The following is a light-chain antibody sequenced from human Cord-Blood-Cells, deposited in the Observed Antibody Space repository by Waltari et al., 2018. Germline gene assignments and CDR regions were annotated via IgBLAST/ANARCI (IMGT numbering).Light chain of an antibody. CDR2: EVS. Sequence: DIVMTQTPLSLSVTPGQTASISCKSSQSLLHSDGKTYLYWYLQKPGQSPQLLIYEVSNRFCGVPDRFSGSGSGTDFTLKISRVEAEDVGVYYCMQSIQLPLTFGGGTKVEIK. V-gene: IGKV2D-29*02. CDR3: MQSIQLPLT. CDR1: QSLLHSDGKTY. J-gene: IGKJ4*01.